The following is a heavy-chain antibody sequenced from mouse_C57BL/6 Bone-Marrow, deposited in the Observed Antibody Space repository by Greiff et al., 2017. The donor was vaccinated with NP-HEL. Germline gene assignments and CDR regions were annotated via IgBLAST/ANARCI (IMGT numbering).Heavy chain of an antibody. V-gene: IGHV1-56*01. CDR3: ARPYGSSTWFAY. CDR1: GYTFTSHW. Sequence: VKLVESGPELVRPGASVKISCKATGYTFTSHWMQWVRQRPGQGLEWIGEIFPGSGSTYYNEKFKGKATLAVDTSSSTAYMQLSSLTSEDSAVYFCARPYGSSTWFAYWGQGTLVTVSA. J-gene: IGHJ3*01. CDR2: IFPGSGST. D-gene: IGHD1-1*01.